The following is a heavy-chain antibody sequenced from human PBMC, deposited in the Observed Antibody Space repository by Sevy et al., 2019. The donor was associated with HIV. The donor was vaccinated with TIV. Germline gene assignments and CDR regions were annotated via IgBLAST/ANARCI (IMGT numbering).Heavy chain of an antibody. Sequence: GGSLRLSCAASGFTFSGYALNWVRQAPGKGLEWVSSIGSGGSYIYYADSVKGRFTISRDNAENSLSLQMNSLRAEDTAVYYCARDFRDLVLMVYAPLDCWGQGTLVTVSS. D-gene: IGHD2-8*01. CDR2: IGSGGSYI. V-gene: IGHV3-21*06. J-gene: IGHJ4*02. CDR3: ARDFRDLVLMVYAPLDC. CDR1: GFTFSGYA.